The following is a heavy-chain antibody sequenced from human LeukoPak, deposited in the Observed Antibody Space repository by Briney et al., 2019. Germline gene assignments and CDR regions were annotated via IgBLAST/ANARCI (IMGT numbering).Heavy chain of an antibody. J-gene: IGHJ4*02. D-gene: IGHD3-16*01. V-gene: IGHV1-58*01. Sequence: SVKVSRKASGFTSTNFAVQWVRQARGQRLEWIGWIIVGSGATKCAQDFQERVTITRDLSTSTLYMELRSLTSEDTAVYYCAADLSNPRMGASYLDSWGQGTLVTVSS. CDR2: IIVGSGAT. CDR3: AADLSNPRMGASYLDS. CDR1: GFTSTNFA.